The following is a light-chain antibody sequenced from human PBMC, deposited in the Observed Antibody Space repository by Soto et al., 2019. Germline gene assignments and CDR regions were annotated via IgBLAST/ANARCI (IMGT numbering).Light chain of an antibody. Sequence: EIVLTQSPGTLSSSPGEIATLSCRASQSVSSTSLAWYLQKPGQAPRLHIYGASNSATGIPSRFSGSGSGTDFTLTISSLEPEDFAEYSGQQYGSPAHTVDGGPKVEIK. V-gene: IGKV3-20*01. J-gene: IGKJ4*01. CDR2: GAS. CDR3: QQYGSPAHT. CDR1: QSVSSTS.